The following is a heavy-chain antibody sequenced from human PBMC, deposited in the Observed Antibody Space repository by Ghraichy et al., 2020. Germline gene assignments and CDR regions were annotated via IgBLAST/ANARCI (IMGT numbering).Heavy chain of an antibody. J-gene: IGHJ1*01. CDR2: INPNSGGT. CDR3: ARDISSWRPAYFQH. D-gene: IGHD6-13*01. V-gene: IGHV1-2*02. CDR1: GYTFTGYY. Sequence: ASVKVSCKASGYTFTGYYMHWVRQAPGQGLEWMGWINPNSGGTNYAQKFQGRVTMTRDTSISTAYMELSRLRSDDTAVYYCARDISSWRPAYFQHWGQGTLVTVSS.